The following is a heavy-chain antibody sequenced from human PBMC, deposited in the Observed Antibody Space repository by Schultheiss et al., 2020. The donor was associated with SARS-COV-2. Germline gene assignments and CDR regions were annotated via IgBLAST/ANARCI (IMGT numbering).Heavy chain of an antibody. J-gene: IGHJ4*02. CDR1: GFTVSSNY. CDR2: IYSGGST. D-gene: IGHD3-22*01. V-gene: IGHV3-66*01. CDR3: ARDRHYYDSSGYYDY. Sequence: GGSLRLSCAASGFTVSSNYMSWVRQAPGKGLEWVSVIYSGGSTYYADSVKGRFTISRDNSKNTLYLQMNSLRAEDTAVYYCARDRHYYDSSGYYDYWGQETLVTVSS.